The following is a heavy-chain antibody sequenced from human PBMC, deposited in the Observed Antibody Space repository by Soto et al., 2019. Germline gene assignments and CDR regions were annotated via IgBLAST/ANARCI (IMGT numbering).Heavy chain of an antibody. V-gene: IGHV2-26*01. CDR1: GFSLSNARMG. D-gene: IGHD3-9*01. Sequence: SGPTLVNPTETLTLTCTVSGFSLSNARMGVSWIRQPPGKALEWLAHIFSNDEKSYSTSLKSRLTISKDTSKSQVVLTMTNMDPVDTATYYCARAPNRDILTGLYYYGMDVWGQGTTVTVSS. CDR3: ARAPNRDILTGLYYYGMDV. CDR2: IFSNDEK. J-gene: IGHJ6*02.